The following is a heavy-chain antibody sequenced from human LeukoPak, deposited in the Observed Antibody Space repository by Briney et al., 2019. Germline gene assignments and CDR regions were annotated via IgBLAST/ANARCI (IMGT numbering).Heavy chain of an antibody. CDR1: GYTFTGYY. CDR2: INPNSGGT. Sequence: GASVKVSCRASGYTFTGYYMHWVRQAPGQGLEWMGWINPNSGGTNYAQKFQGRVTMTRDTSISTAYMELSRLRSDDTAVYYCARDPTLYDSSGYTDYWGQGTLVTVSS. D-gene: IGHD3-22*01. J-gene: IGHJ4*02. CDR3: ARDPTLYDSSGYTDY. V-gene: IGHV1-2*02.